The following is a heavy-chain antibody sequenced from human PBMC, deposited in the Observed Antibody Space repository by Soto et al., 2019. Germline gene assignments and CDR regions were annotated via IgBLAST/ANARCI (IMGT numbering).Heavy chain of an antibody. CDR2: IYNSGDT. CDR3: ARSTIAPRLFMYPFDY. Sequence: PSDTLSLTCTVSGGSISSTNFYWGWIRQPPGKGLECIGSIYNSGDTYYNPSLKSRVTISVDTSKNQFSLKLTSVTAADTAVYYCARSTIAPRLFMYPFDYWGQGTLVTVSS. D-gene: IGHD6-6*01. CDR1: GGSISSTNFY. J-gene: IGHJ4*02. V-gene: IGHV4-39*01.